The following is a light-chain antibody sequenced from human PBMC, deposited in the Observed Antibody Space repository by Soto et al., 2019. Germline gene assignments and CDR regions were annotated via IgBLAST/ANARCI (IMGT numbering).Light chain of an antibody. CDR3: CSYGGSYSV. CDR2: DVS. CDR1: SSDVGGYDY. J-gene: IGLJ1*01. V-gene: IGLV2-11*01. Sequence: QSVLTQPRSVSGSPGQSVTMSCTGSSSDVGGYDYVSWYQQHPGTAPKLMIYDVSKRPSGVPDRFSGSQSGNTALLTISGLRAEDEADYYCCSYGGSYSVFGTGTKVTVL.